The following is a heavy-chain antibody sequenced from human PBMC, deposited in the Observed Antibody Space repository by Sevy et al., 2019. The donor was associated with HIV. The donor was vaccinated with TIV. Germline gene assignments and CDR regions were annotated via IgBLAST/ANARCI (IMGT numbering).Heavy chain of an antibody. V-gene: IGHV1-18*01. CDR2: ISTYNANA. D-gene: IGHD3-3*01. CDR3: ARAGFLEWPHNAMDV. J-gene: IGHJ6*02. CDR1: GYTFSDYG. Sequence: ASVKFSCKSSGYTFSDYGISWARQAPGQRLELTGWISTYNANANYAQKFQGRVTMTTDTSTSTAYMELRSLRSDDTAVYYCARAGFLEWPHNAMDVWGQGTTVTVSS.